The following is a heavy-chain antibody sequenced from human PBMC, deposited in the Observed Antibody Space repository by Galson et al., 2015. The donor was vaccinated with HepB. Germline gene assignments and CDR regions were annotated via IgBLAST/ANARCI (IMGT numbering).Heavy chain of an antibody. D-gene: IGHD5-12*01. CDR1: GDSVSSNSAA. V-gene: IGHV6-1*01. Sequence: CAISGDSVSSNSAAWNWIRQSPSRGLEWLGRTYYRSKWYNGYAVSVKSRITINPDTSKNQFSLQLNSVTPEDTAVYYCARGGYDLENFDYWGQGTLVTVSS. CDR3: ARGGYDLENFDY. CDR2: TYYRSKWYN. J-gene: IGHJ4*02.